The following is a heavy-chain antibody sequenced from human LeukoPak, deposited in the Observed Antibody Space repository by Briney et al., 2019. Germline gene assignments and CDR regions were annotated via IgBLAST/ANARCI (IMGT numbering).Heavy chain of an antibody. CDR1: GFTFSDYY. V-gene: IGHV3-23*01. CDR2: ISDSGGST. Sequence: GGSLRLFCAASGFTFSDYYMSWVRHAPGKGLEWVSAISDSGGSTYYADSVKGRFTISRDNSKNTLYLHMSSLRAEDTAVYYCAEDQHTASSHDYWGQGTLVTVSS. CDR3: AEDQHTASSHDY. J-gene: IGHJ4*02. D-gene: IGHD5-18*01.